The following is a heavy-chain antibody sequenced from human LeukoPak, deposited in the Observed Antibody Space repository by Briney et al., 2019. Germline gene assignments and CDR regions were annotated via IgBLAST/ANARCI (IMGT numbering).Heavy chain of an antibody. V-gene: IGHV4-59*01. CDR2: IYYSGST. Sequence: PSETLSLTCTVSGGSISSYYWSWIRQPPGKGLEWIGYIYYSGSTNYNPSLKSRVTISVDTSKNQFSLKLSSVTAADTAVYYCARKGWKGLIDCWGQGTLVTDSS. CDR1: GGSISSYY. D-gene: IGHD1-1*01. CDR3: ARKGWKGLIDC. J-gene: IGHJ4*02.